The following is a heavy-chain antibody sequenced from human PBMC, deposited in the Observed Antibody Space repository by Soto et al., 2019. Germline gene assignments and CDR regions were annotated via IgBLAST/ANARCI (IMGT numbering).Heavy chain of an antibody. Sequence: GGSLRLSCAASGFMFSNHGMHWVRQAPGKGLEWVAVIWSDGNNRYYADSVKGRFTISRDNSKNTVYLQMNSLRAEDTAVYYCVRGDNWNDEASDLWGQGTLVTVSS. CDR3: VRGDNWNDEASDL. J-gene: IGHJ4*02. D-gene: IGHD1-1*01. CDR2: IWSDGNNR. V-gene: IGHV3-33*01. CDR1: GFMFSNHG.